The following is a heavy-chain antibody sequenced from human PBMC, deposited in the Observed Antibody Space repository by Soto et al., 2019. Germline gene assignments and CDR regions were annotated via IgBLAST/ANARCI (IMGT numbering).Heavy chain of an antibody. J-gene: IGHJ4*02. CDR2: IWYDGGNK. CDR3: VRDLDRGIFDY. V-gene: IGHV3-33*01. CDR1: GFTFSTYG. D-gene: IGHD5-18*01. Sequence: PGGSLRLSCAASGFTFSTYGMHWVRQAPGKGLEWVAVIWYDGGNKYYADSVKGRFTISRDHSENTLYLQMSSLRAEDTAVYYCVRDLDRGIFDYWGQGTPVTVSS.